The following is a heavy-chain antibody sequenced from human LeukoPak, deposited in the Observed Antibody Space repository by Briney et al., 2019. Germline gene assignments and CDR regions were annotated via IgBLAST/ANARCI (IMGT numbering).Heavy chain of an antibody. CDR3: ARGLWYGVV. D-gene: IGHD3-10*01. Sequence: GGSLRLSCAASGFTFGDFYMSWIRQAPGKGLEWVSYISSSGSTVYYADSVEGRFTISRDNAKNSLSLQMNSLRAEDTAVYYCARGLWYGVVWGQGTLVTVSS. CDR2: ISSSGSTV. V-gene: IGHV3-11*04. J-gene: IGHJ4*02. CDR1: GFTFGDFY.